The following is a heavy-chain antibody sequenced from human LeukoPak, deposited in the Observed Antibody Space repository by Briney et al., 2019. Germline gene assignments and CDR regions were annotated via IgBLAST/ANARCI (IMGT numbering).Heavy chain of an antibody. Sequence: ASVKVSCKASGYTFTGYYMHWVRQAPGQGLEWMGWINPNSGGTNYAQKFQGRVTMTRDTSISAAYMELSRLRSDDTAVYYCARMMDTAMVESWFDPWGQGTLVTVSS. CDR3: ARMMDTAMVESWFDP. D-gene: IGHD5-18*01. V-gene: IGHV1-2*02. J-gene: IGHJ5*02. CDR1: GYTFTGYY. CDR2: INPNSGGT.